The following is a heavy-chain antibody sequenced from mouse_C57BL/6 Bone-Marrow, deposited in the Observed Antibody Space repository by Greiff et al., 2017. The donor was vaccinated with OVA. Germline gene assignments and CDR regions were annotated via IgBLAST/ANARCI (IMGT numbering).Heavy chain of an antibody. CDR2: IDPNSGGT. CDR3: AREGPTVVATNWYFDV. Sequence: QVQLQQPGAELVKPGASVKLSCKASGYTFTSYWMHWVKQRPGRGLEWIGRIDPNSGGTKYNEKFKSKATLTVDKPSSKAYMQLSSLTSEDSAVYYCAREGPTVVATNWYFDVWGTGTTVTVSS. CDR1: GYTFTSYW. D-gene: IGHD1-1*01. V-gene: IGHV1-72*01. J-gene: IGHJ1*03.